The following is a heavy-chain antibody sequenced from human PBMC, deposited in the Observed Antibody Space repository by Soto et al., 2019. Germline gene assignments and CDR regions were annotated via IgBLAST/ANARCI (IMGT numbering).Heavy chain of an antibody. V-gene: IGHV1-69*12. CDR3: AREAPTEIMSIAARPRGRGMDV. J-gene: IGHJ6*02. CDR2: IIPIFGTA. D-gene: IGHD6-6*01. Sequence: QVQLVQSGAEVKKPGSSVKVSCKASGGTFSSYAISWVRQAPGQGLEWMGGIIPIFGTANYAQKFQGRVTITADESTSTAYMELSSLRSEDTAVYYCAREAPTEIMSIAARPRGRGMDVWGQGTTVTVSS. CDR1: GGTFSSYA.